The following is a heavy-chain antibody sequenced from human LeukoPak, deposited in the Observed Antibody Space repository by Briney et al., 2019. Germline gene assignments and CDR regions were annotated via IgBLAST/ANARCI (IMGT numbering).Heavy chain of an antibody. Sequence: PGGSLRLSCTTSQFNFNKFGMTWVRQAPGKGLEWVSSISSNGPQYAESVQGRFAISRDNSKNTLYLQMNSLRVEDTAVYFCAKDPNGDYIGTFDIWGQGTMVTVPS. CDR3: AKDPNGDYIGTFDI. J-gene: IGHJ3*02. CDR2: ISSNGP. V-gene: IGHV3-23*01. D-gene: IGHD4-17*01. CDR1: QFNFNKFG.